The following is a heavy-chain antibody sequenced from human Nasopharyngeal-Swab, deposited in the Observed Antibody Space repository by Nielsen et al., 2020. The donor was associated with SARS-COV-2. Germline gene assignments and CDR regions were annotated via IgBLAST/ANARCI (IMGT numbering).Heavy chain of an antibody. CDR3: AKERGSLTIVVVIPYYFDY. CDR1: GFTFRSYA. D-gene: IGHD3-22*01. CDR2: SCGSGGST. Sequence: SCAASGFTFRSYAMSWVRQAPGKGLEWFSGSCGSGGSTYYADSVKGRLTISRDNSKNTLWLQMNSLRAEDTAVYYCAKERGSLTIVVVIPYYFDYWGQGTLVTVSS. J-gene: IGHJ4*02. V-gene: IGHV3-23*01.